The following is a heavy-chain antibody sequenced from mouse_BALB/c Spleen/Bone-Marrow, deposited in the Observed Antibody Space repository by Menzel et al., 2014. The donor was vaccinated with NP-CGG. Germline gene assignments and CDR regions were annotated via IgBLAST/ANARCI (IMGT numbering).Heavy chain of an antibody. CDR3: ARSGYYGSSYFDY. D-gene: IGHD1-1*01. CDR1: GYSLXGYF. CDR2: INPYNGDT. Sequence: EVQLQQSGPELVKPGASVKISCKASGYSLXGYFMNWVMQSHGKSLEWIGRINPYNGDTFYNQKFKVKATLTVDKSSSTAHMELRSLASEDSAVYYCARSGYYGSSYFDYWGQGTTLTVSS. V-gene: IGHV1-20*02. J-gene: IGHJ2*01.